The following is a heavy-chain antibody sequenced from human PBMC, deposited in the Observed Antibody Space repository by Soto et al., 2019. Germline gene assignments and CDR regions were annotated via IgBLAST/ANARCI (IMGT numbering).Heavy chain of an antibody. D-gene: IGHD4-17*01. J-gene: IGHJ4*02. CDR2: ISSSSSYI. CDR1: GFTFIIYS. CDR3: AKGPDYGGKIDFFDY. V-gene: IGHV3-21*04. Sequence: GGSVNLSCAASGFTFIIYSMNWVRRAPGKGLEWVSSISSSSSYIYYADSVKGRFTISRDNAKNSLYLQMNSLRAEDTAVYYCAKGPDYGGKIDFFDYWGQGNLVTVSS.